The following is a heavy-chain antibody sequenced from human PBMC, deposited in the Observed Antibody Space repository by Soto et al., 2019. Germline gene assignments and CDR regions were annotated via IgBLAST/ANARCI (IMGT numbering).Heavy chain of an antibody. CDR3: AILPGTYYGXGSXXXXXXXYGMDV. CDR1: CGAFCGYY. V-gene: IGHV4-34*01. Sequence: SETLFLTCAVYCGAFCGYYWSWIRQPPGKGLEWIGEINHSGSTNYNPSLKSRVTISVDTYKNQFSLKLSSVTAADTAVYFCAILPGTYYGXGSXXXXXXXYGMDVWXQGXXVT. D-gene: IGHD3-10*01. J-gene: IGHJ6*02. CDR2: INHSGST.